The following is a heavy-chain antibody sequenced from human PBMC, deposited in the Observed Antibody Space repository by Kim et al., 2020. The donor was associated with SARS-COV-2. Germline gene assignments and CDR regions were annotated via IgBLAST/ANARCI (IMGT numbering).Heavy chain of an antibody. Sequence: SETLSLTCAVYGGSFSGYYWSWIRQPPGKGLEWIGEINHSGSTNYNPSLKSRVTISVDTSKNQFSLKLSSVTAADTAVYYCARGNGYSYEPSSPLRFYYYMDVWGKGTTVTVSS. V-gene: IGHV4-34*01. J-gene: IGHJ6*03. CDR2: INHSGST. CDR3: ARGNGYSYEPSSPLRFYYYMDV. CDR1: GGSFSGYY. D-gene: IGHD5-18*01.